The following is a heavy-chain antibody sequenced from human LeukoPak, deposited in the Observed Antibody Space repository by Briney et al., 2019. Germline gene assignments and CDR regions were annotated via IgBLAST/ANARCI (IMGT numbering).Heavy chain of an antibody. CDR1: GGSISSGGYS. Sequence: SETLSLTCAVSGGSISSGGYSWSWIRQPPGKGLEWIGYIYHSGSTYYNPSLKSRVTIPVDRSKNQFSLKLSSVTAADTAVYYCATKSGTGAFDIWGQGTMVTVSS. CDR3: ATKSGTGAFDI. CDR2: IYHSGST. J-gene: IGHJ3*02. D-gene: IGHD2-15*01. V-gene: IGHV4-30-2*01.